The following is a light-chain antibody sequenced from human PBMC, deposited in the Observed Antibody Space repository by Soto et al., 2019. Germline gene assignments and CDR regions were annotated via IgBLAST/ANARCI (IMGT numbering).Light chain of an antibody. CDR3: SSYTTSSTVV. J-gene: IGLJ2*01. Sequence: QSALTQPASVSGSPGQSITISCTGTSSDIGGYNYVSWYQQHPGKAPKVMIYDVSDRPSGVSNRFSGSKSDNTASLTISGLQAADEAASYCSSYTTSSTVVFGGGTKVTVL. V-gene: IGLV2-14*01. CDR1: SSDIGGYNY. CDR2: DVS.